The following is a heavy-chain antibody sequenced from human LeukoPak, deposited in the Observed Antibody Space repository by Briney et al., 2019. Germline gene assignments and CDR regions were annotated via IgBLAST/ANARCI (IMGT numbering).Heavy chain of an antibody. Sequence: SETLSLTCTVSGGSISSYYWSWIRQPAGKGLEWIGRIYTSGSTNYNPSLKSRVTMSVDTSKNQFSLKLSSVTAADTAVYYCAKSSPRYYYYYMDVWGKGTTVTVSS. J-gene: IGHJ6*03. D-gene: IGHD6-13*01. CDR1: GGSISSYY. CDR2: IYTSGST. V-gene: IGHV4-4*07. CDR3: AKSSPRYYYYYMDV.